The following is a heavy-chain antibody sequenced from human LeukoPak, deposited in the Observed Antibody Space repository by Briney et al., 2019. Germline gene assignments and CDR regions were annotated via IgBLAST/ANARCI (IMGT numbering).Heavy chain of an antibody. CDR3: ARGQRMVRGVITYYFDY. V-gene: IGHV1-2*02. Sequence: ASVKVSCKASGYTFTGYYMHWVRQAPGQGLEWMGWINPNSGGTNYAQKFQGRVTMTRDTSTSTVYMELSSLRSEDTAVYYCARGQRMVRGVITYYFDYWGQGTLVTVSS. J-gene: IGHJ4*02. D-gene: IGHD3-10*01. CDR1: GYTFTGYY. CDR2: INPNSGGT.